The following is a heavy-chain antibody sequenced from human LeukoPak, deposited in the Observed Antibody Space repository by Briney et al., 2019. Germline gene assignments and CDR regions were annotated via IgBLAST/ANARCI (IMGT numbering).Heavy chain of an antibody. V-gene: IGHV4-31*03. CDR2: IYYSGST. D-gene: IGHD5-12*01. CDR3: ARVGYVGYYFDY. Sequence: PSQTLSLTCTVSGGSISSGGYYWSWIRQHPGKGLEWIGYIYYSGSTYYNPSLKSRVTISVDTSKNQFSLKLSSVTAADTAVCYCARVGYVGYYFDYWGQGTLVTVSS. J-gene: IGHJ4*02. CDR1: GGSISSGGYY.